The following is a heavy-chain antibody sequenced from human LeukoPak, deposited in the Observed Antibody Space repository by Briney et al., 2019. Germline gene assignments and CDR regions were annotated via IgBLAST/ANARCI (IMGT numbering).Heavy chain of an antibody. CDR3: ARLGAAPPGYYYMDV. CDR1: GGSFSGYY. Sequence: SETLSLTCAVYGGSFSGYYWSWIRQPPGKGLEWIGEINHSGSTSYNPSLKSRVTISVDTSKNQFSLKLSSVTAADTAVYYCARLGAAPPGYYYMDVWGKGTTVTVSS. CDR2: INHSGST. D-gene: IGHD6-6*01. V-gene: IGHV4-34*01. J-gene: IGHJ6*03.